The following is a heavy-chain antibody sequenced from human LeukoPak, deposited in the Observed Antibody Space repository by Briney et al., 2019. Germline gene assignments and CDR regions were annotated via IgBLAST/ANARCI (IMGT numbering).Heavy chain of an antibody. CDR1: DLTVSDIF. CDR2: ITSKTDGGTT. J-gene: IGHJ4*02. CDR3: TTRSPARYCSDGACYSSADY. V-gene: IGHV3-15*07. D-gene: IGHD2-15*01. Sequence: PGGSLRLSCVVSDLTVSDIFMNWVRQAPRKGPEWVGRITSKTDGGTTDFAAPVKGRFTISRDDSKDTLYLQMNSLNTEDTAMYYCTTRSPARYCSDGACYSSADYWGQGTLVTVSS.